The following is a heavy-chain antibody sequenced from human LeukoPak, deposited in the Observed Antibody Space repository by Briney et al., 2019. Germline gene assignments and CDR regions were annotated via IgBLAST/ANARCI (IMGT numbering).Heavy chain of an antibody. CDR1: GFTFSSYL. Sequence: GGSLRLSCTASGFTFSSYLMSWVRQAPGKGLEWVSGINWNGGSTGYADSVKGRFTISRDNAKNSLYLQMNSLRAEDTALYYCARAPTTYYYGSGSYSLFDYWGQGILVTVSS. V-gene: IGHV3-20*04. J-gene: IGHJ4*02. D-gene: IGHD3-10*01. CDR3: ARAPTTYYYGSGSYSLFDY. CDR2: INWNGGST.